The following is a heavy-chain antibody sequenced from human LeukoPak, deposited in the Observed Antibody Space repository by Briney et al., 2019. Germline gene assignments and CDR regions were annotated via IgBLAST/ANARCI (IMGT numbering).Heavy chain of an antibody. CDR2: IYYSGST. J-gene: IGHJ4*02. V-gene: IGHV4-59*08. Sequence: SETLSLTCTVSGGSISSYYWSWIRQPPGKGLEWIGYIYYSGSTNYNPSLKSRVTISVDTSKNQFSLKLSSVTAADTAVYYCARLKSSSWYEDEYYFDYWGQGTLVTVSS. D-gene: IGHD6-13*01. CDR1: GGSISSYY. CDR3: ARLKSSSWYEDEYYFDY.